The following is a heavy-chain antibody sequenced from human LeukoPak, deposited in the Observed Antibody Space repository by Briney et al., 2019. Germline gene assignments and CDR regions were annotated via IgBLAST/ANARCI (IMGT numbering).Heavy chain of an antibody. CDR1: GGSISSGGYY. CDR3: ARDVVPYYYGSGTYGMDV. Sequence: ASETLSLTCTVSGGSISSGGYYWSWIRQHPGKGVEWIGYMYYSGSTYYNPSLKSRVTISIDTSKNQFSLKLSSVTAADTAVYYCARDVVPYYYGSGTYGMDVWGKGTTVTVSS. V-gene: IGHV4-31*03. D-gene: IGHD3-10*01. CDR2: MYYSGST. J-gene: IGHJ6*04.